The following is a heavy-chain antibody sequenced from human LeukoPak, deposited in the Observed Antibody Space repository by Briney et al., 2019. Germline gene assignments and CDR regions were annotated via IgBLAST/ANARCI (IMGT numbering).Heavy chain of an antibody. V-gene: IGHV3-43*02. CDR3: AKEPGEGFVAYWAFDI. CDR1: EFTFDDYA. CDR2: ISGDGGST. J-gene: IGHJ3*02. D-gene: IGHD2-21*01. Sequence: PGGSLRLSCAASEFTFDDYAMHWVRQAPGKGLEWVSLISGDGGSTYYADSVKGRFTISRDNSKNSLYLQMNSLRTEDTALYYCAKEPGEGFVAYWAFDIWGQGTMVTVSS.